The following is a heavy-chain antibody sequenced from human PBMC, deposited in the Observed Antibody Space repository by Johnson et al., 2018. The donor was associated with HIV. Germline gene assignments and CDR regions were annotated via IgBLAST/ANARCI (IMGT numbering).Heavy chain of an antibody. Sequence: VQLVESGGGLVKPGGSLRLSCAASGFSFSNAWMSWVRQAPGKGLEWIGRIKSKTDGATTDYAAPVKGRFTISRDDSKNTLFLQMNSLKTDDTAVYYCTTDLPYCSGHDCYNAFDLWGQGTTVIVSS. CDR2: IKSKTDGATT. CDR1: GFSFSNAW. J-gene: IGHJ3*01. V-gene: IGHV3-15*01. D-gene: IGHD2-15*01. CDR3: TTDLPYCSGHDCYNAFDL.